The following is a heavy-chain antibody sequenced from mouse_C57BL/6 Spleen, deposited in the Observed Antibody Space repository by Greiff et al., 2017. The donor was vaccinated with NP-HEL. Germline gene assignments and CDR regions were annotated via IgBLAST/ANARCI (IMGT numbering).Heavy chain of an antibody. Sequence: VKLQESGAELVKPGASVKISCKASGYAFSSYWMNWVKQRPGKGLEWIGQIYPGDGDTNYNGKFKGKATLTADKSSSTAYMQLSSLTSEDSAVYFCARYYYGSSGAMDYWGQGTSVTVSS. CDR1: GYAFSSYW. D-gene: IGHD1-1*01. J-gene: IGHJ4*01. V-gene: IGHV1-80*01. CDR3: ARYYYGSSGAMDY. CDR2: IYPGDGDT.